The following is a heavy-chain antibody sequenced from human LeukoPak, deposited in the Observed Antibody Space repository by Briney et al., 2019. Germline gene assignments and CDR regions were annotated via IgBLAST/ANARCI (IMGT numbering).Heavy chain of an antibody. V-gene: IGHV3-23*01. D-gene: IGHD3-3*01. CDR2: ISASGGTT. J-gene: IGHJ4*02. Sequence: PGGSLRLSCAAFGFTLRSYAMSWVRQAPGKGLEWVSAISASGGTTYYADSVKGRFTISRDNSKNTMYLQMNNVRAEDTAIYYCAKGRGDFWSDTHVDYWGQGTLVTVSS. CDR3: AKGRGDFWSDTHVDY. CDR1: GFTLRSYA.